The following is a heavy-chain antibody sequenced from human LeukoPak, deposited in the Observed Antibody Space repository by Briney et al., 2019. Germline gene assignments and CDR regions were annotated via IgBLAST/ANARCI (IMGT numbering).Heavy chain of an antibody. CDR3: ARAAGGTSRDY. CDR1: GFTFSAYW. D-gene: IGHD1-26*01. Sequence: GGSLRLSCAASGFTFSAYWMSWVGQAPGKGVEGVAKIKDDGSDKYYVDAVKGRFTISRDNAKNSLYLQMNSLRDDDTAVYYCARAAGGTSRDYWGQGTLVTVSS. CDR2: IKDDGSDK. J-gene: IGHJ4*02. V-gene: IGHV3-7*01.